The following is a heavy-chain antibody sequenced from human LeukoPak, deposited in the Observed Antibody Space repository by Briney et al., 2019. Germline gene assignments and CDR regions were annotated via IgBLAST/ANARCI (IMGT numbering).Heavy chain of an antibody. J-gene: IGHJ4*02. D-gene: IGHD5-12*01. CDR1: GFPFSNYG. V-gene: IGHV3-33*01. CDR3: ARDGLGYGGIDY. Sequence: GGSLRLSCAASGFPFSNYGMHWVRKAPGKGLEWVAVIWYDGSNKYYADSVKGRFTISRDNSKNTLYLEINSLRAEDTAVFYCARDGLGYGGIDYWGQGALVTVSS. CDR2: IWYDGSNK.